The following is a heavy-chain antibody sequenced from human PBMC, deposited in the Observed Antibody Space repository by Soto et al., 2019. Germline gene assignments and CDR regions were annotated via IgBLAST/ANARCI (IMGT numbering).Heavy chain of an antibody. CDR2: ISGSGGST. D-gene: IGHD6-19*01. J-gene: IGHJ5*02. CDR3: AKDLHSSGWYQWFDP. CDR1: GFTFSSYA. V-gene: IGHV3-23*01. Sequence: GGSLRLSCAASGFTFSSYAMSWVRQAPGKGLEWVSAISGSGGSTCYADSVKGRFTISRDNSKNTLYLQMNSLRAEDTAVYYCAKDLHSSGWYQWFDPWGQGTLVTVSS.